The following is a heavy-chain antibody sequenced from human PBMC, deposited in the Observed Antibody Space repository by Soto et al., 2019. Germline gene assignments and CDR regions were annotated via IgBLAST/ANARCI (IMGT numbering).Heavy chain of an antibody. J-gene: IGHJ4*02. Sequence: SETLSLTCAVSGGSISSSSWWSWVRQPPGKGLEWIGEIYHSGSTNYNPSLKSRVTISVDKSKNQFSLKLSSVTAADTAVYYCGRVKGRQWLARTLFDYWGQGNLVSVAS. CDR2: IYHSGST. CDR1: GGSISSSSW. D-gene: IGHD6-19*01. V-gene: IGHV4-4*02. CDR3: GRVKGRQWLARTLFDY.